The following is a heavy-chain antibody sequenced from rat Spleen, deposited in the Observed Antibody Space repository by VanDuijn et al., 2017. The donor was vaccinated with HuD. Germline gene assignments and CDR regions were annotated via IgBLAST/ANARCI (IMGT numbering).Heavy chain of an antibody. CDR3: ATVAWSDY. CDR1: GFTFSDYY. Sequence: EVQLVESGGGLVQPGRSMKLSCAASGFTFSDYYMAWVRQAPTKGLEWVASISIGGGDTYYRDSVKGRFTISRDDAKNTLYLQMDSLRSEDTATYYCATVAWSDYWGQGVMVTVSS. V-gene: IGHV5-25*01. CDR2: ISIGGGDT. J-gene: IGHJ2*01. D-gene: IGHD1-1*01.